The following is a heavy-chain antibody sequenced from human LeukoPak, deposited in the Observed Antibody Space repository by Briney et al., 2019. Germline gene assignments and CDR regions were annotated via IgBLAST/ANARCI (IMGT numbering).Heavy chain of an antibody. D-gene: IGHD3-22*01. Sequence: ASVKVSCKASGYTFTSYGISWVRQAPGQGLEWMGWISAYNGNTNCAQKLQGRVTMTTDTSTSTAYMELRSLRSDDTAAYYCGSSGYYLNAFDIWGQGTMVTVSS. V-gene: IGHV1-18*01. CDR3: GSSGYYLNAFDI. J-gene: IGHJ3*02. CDR1: GYTFTSYG. CDR2: ISAYNGNT.